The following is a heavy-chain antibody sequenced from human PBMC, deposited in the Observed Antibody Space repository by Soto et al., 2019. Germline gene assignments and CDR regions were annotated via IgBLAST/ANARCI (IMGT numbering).Heavy chain of an antibody. D-gene: IGHD3-22*01. CDR3: ARGLGVRPYYYDSSGQRVGFYYGMDV. CDR1: GYTFTGYY. V-gene: IGHV1-2*04. J-gene: IGHJ6*02. CDR2: INPNSGGT. Sequence: ASVKVSCKASGYTFTGYYMHWVRQAPGQGLEWMGWINPNSGGTNYAQKFQGWVTMTRDTSISTAYMELSRLRSDDTAVYYCARGLGVRPYYYDSSGQRVGFYYGMDVWGQGTTVTVSS.